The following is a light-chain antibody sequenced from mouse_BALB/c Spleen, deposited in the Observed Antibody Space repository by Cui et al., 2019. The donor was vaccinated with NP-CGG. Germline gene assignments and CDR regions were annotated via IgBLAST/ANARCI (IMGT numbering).Light chain of an antibody. V-gene: IGLV1*01. J-gene: IGLJ1*01. CDR3: ALWYSNHWV. CDR1: TGAVTTSNY. CDR2: GTN. Sequence: QAVVTQESARNTSPGETVTLTCRSSTGAVTTSNYANWVQEKPDHLFTGLIGGTNNRAPGFPARFSGSLIGDKAALTITGAQTEDDAIYFCALWYSNHWVFGGGTKLTVL.